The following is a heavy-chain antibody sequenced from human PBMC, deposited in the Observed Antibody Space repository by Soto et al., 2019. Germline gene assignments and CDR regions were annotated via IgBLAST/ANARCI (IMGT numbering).Heavy chain of an antibody. CDR3: TRRMRALIPCCFAY. CDR2: VHESGST. CDR1: GDAISKYY. V-gene: IGHV4-59*03. D-gene: IGHD3-16*01. Sequence: SETLSLTCSVSGDAISKYYRGWVRQTPGRGLEWIGCVHESGSTDYNPSLRGRAIISLHTSKSQFSLSLRSATAADTATYYCTRRMRALIPCCFAYWGQGIPVTVS. J-gene: IGHJ4*02.